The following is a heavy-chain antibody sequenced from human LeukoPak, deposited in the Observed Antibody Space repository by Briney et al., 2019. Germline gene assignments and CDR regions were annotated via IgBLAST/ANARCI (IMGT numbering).Heavy chain of an antibody. V-gene: IGHV3-48*02. CDR2: ISGSSSTI. CDR1: GFTFSPYF. Sequence: GGSLRLSCAASGFTFSPYFMNWVRQAPGKGLEWVSYISGSSSTIYYADSVKSRFTISRDNAKNSLYLQMNSLRDEDTAVYYCARDGTYGDYNYYYGLDVWGQGTPVTVSS. J-gene: IGHJ6*02. D-gene: IGHD4-17*01. CDR3: ARDGTYGDYNYYYGLDV.